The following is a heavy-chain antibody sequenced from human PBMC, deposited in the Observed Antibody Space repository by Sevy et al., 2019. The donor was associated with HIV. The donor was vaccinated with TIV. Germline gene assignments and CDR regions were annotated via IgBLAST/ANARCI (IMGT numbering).Heavy chain of an antibody. CDR3: AKIGSGGTWIQLWLNYYYYGMDV. J-gene: IGHJ6*02. V-gene: IGHV3-33*06. D-gene: IGHD5-18*01. CDR2: IWYDGSNK. Sequence: GGSLRLSCAASGFTFSSYGMHWVRQAPGKGLEWVAVIWYDGSNKYYADSVKGRFTISRDNSKNTLYLQMNSLRAEDTAVYYCAKIGSGGTWIQLWLNYYYYGMDVWGQGTTVTVSS. CDR1: GFTFSSYG.